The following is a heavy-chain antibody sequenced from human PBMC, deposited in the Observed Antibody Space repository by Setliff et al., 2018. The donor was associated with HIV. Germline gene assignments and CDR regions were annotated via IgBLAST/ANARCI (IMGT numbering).Heavy chain of an antibody. Sequence: GGSLRLSCVASGFSVSFNYMNWVRQGPGKGLEWVSSIYGSGDTYYADSVKGRFTISRDDSKNTVYLQMSSLRVEDTAMYFRARDGIAAADFDYWGQGTLVTVSS. CDR2: IYGSGDT. CDR3: ARDGIAAADFDY. V-gene: IGHV3-53*01. CDR1: GFSVSFNY. D-gene: IGHD6-25*01. J-gene: IGHJ4*02.